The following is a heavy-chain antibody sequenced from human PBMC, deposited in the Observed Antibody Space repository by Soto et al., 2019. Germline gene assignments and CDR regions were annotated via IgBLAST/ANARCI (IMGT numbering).Heavy chain of an antibody. V-gene: IGHV3-21*01. J-gene: IGHJ6*02. CDR3: ARIGSQRYSSYGMDV. CDR1: GFTFSSYS. Sequence: EVQLVESGGGLVKPGGSLRLSCAASGFTFSSYSMNWVRQAPGKGLEWVSSISSSSSYIYYADSVKGRFTISRDNAKKSLYLQMNSLRADDTAVYYWARIGSQRYSSYGMDVWGQGTMVTVSS. D-gene: IGHD6-25*01. CDR2: ISSSSSYI.